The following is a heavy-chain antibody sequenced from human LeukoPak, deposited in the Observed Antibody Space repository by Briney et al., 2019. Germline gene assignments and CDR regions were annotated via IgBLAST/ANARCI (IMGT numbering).Heavy chain of an antibody. Sequence: PSETLSLTCTVSGGSISSYYWSWIRQPPGKGLEWIGYIYYSGSTNYNPSLKSRVTISVDTSKNQFSLKLSSVTAADTAVYYCARPAHYGSGSYPYYFDYCGQGTLVTVSS. J-gene: IGHJ4*02. V-gene: IGHV4-59*01. CDR2: IYYSGST. CDR3: ARPAHYGSGSYPYYFDY. D-gene: IGHD3-10*01. CDR1: GGSISSYY.